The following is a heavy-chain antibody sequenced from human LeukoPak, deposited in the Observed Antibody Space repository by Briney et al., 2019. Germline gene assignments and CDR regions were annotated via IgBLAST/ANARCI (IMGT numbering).Heavy chain of an antibody. CDR3: ARGLSLWFGESTYFDY. D-gene: IGHD3-10*01. J-gene: IGHJ4*02. CDR1: GGSFSGYY. CDR2: INHSGST. V-gene: IGHV4-34*01. Sequence: SETLSLTCAVYGGSFSGYYWSWIRQPPGKGLEWIGEINHSGSTNYNPSLKSRVTISVDTSKNQFSLKLSSVTAADTAVYYCARGLSLWFGESTYFDYWGQGTLVTVSS.